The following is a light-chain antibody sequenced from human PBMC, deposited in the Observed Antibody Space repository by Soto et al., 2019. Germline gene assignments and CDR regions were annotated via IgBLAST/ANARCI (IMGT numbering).Light chain of an antibody. Sequence: EIVLTQSPATLSLSPGERATLSCRASQNVHNYLAWYQHKPGQAPRLLIYDASNRATGIPARFIGSGSGTDFTLTISSLQPEDFATYYCLQHNSYPWTFGQGTKVEIK. CDR2: DAS. J-gene: IGKJ1*01. CDR3: LQHNSYPWT. CDR1: QNVHNY. V-gene: IGKV3-11*01.